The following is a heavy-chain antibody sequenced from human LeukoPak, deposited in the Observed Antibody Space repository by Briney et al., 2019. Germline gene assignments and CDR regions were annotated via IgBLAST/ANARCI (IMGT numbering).Heavy chain of an antibody. V-gene: IGHV4-34*01. Sequence: SETLSLTCAVYGGAFSGYYWSWIRQPPGKGLEWIGEINHSGSTNYNPSLKSRVTISVDTSKNQFSLKLSSVTAADTAVYYCARRIAWGWVDYWGQGTLVTVSS. CDR1: GGAFSGYY. CDR3: ARRIAWGWVDY. CDR2: INHSGST. J-gene: IGHJ4*02. D-gene: IGHD7-27*01.